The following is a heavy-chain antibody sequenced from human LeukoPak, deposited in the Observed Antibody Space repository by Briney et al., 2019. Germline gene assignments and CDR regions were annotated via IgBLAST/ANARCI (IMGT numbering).Heavy chain of an antibody. Sequence: PGGSLRLSCVASGFTFSTYGMSWVRQAPGKGLEWVSTISGSGGSTYYAESVKGRFTISRDNSKNTLYLQMNSLRAEDTAVYYCARAHPVLYYDILTGYFDYWGQGTLVTVSS. CDR3: ARAHPVLYYDILTGYFDY. D-gene: IGHD3-9*01. J-gene: IGHJ4*02. CDR1: GFTFSTYG. CDR2: ISGSGGST. V-gene: IGHV3-23*01.